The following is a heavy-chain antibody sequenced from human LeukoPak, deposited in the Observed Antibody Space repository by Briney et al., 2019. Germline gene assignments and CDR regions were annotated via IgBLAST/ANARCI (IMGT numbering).Heavy chain of an antibody. V-gene: IGHV3-30*18. Sequence: GRSLRLSCAASGFTFSSYGMHWVRQAPGKGLEWVAVISYDGSNKYYADSVKGRFTISRDNSKNTLYLQMNSLRAEDTAVYYCAKYSLGYCSSTSCPLDYWGQGTLVTVSS. CDR1: GFTFSSYG. J-gene: IGHJ4*02. D-gene: IGHD2-2*01. CDR3: AKYSLGYCSSTSCPLDY. CDR2: ISYDGSNK.